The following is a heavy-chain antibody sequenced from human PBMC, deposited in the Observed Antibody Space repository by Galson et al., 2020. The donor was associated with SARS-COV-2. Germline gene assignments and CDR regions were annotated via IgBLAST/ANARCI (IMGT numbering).Heavy chain of an antibody. D-gene: IGHD6-13*01. J-gene: IGHJ6*02. CDR2: ISFDGGNK. CDR3: AKDGEWQQLVYYFYGMDV. V-gene: IGHV3-30*09. Sequence: GGSLRLSCAASGFTFSSYAMHWVRQAPGKGLQWVAVISFDGGNKYYADSVKGRFAISRDNSKNTIYLQMNSLRGEDTAVYYCAKDGEWQQLVYYFYGMDVWGQGTTVTVSS. CDR1: GFTFSSYA.